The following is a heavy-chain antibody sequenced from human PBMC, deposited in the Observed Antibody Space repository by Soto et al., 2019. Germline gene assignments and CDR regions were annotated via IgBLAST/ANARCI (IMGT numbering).Heavy chain of an antibody. CDR3: ARGAGAYYYYMDV. D-gene: IGHD3-10*01. J-gene: IGHJ6*03. CDR2: TWYDGNIN. Sequence: GGSLRLSCAASGFTFSSYGMHWVRQALGKGLEWVAVTWYDGNINHYVDSVKGRFTISRDNSKNTLYLQMNSLRAEDTAVYYCARGAGAYYYYMDVWGKGTTVTVSS. CDR1: GFTFSSYG. V-gene: IGHV3-33*01.